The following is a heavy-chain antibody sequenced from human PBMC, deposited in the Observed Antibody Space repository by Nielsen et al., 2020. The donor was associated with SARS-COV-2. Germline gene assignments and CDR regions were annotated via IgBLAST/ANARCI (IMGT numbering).Heavy chain of an antibody. Sequence: WVRQAPGQGLEWMGRIIPILGIANYAQKLQGRVTMTTDTSTSTAYMELRSLRSDDTAVYYCARDAGSGSYYNLRGMNWFDPWGQGTLVTVSS. CDR3: ARDAGSGSYYNLRGMNWFDP. V-gene: IGHV1-69*04. CDR2: IIPILGIA. J-gene: IGHJ5*02. D-gene: IGHD3-10*01.